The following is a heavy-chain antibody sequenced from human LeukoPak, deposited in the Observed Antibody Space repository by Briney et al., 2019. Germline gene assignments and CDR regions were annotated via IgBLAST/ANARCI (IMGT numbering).Heavy chain of an antibody. V-gene: IGHV3-11*04. CDR2: ISSSGSTT. D-gene: IGHD1-7*01. CDR1: GGSFSGYY. CDR3: ARDGTYFDY. J-gene: IGHJ4*02. Sequence: LSLTCAVYGGSFSGYYWSWIRQPPGKGLEWVSFISSSGSTTYYADSVKGRFTISRDNAKNSLYLQMNSLRAEDTAVYYCARDGTYFDYWGQGTLVTVSS.